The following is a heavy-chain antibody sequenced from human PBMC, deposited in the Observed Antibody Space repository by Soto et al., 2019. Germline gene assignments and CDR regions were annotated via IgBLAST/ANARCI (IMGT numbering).Heavy chain of an antibody. CDR3: AGDLNSATYYYDSSGYYGFDY. CDR1: GGTFSSYA. V-gene: IGHV1-69*06. CDR2: IIPIFGTA. J-gene: IGHJ4*02. D-gene: IGHD3-22*01. Sequence: SVKVSCKASGGTFSSYAISWVRQAPGQGLEWMGGIIPIFGTANYAQKFQGRVTITADKSTSTAYMELSSLRSEDTAVYYCAGDLNSATYYYDSSGYYGFDYWGQGTLVTVSS.